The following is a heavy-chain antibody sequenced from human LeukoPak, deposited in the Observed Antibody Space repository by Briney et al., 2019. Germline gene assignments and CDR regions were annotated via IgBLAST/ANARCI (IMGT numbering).Heavy chain of an antibody. CDR3: ARGSQTHLSYFDY. Sequence: PGGSLRLSCAASGFTFSDYYMSWIRQTPGKGLEWISYISSSAHSLQYADSVKGRFTISRDIPKNSLYLQMSSLRAEDTAVYFCARGSQTHLSYFDYWGQRTLVTVSS. CDR2: ISSSAHSL. V-gene: IGHV3-11*01. J-gene: IGHJ4*02. CDR1: GFTFSDYY.